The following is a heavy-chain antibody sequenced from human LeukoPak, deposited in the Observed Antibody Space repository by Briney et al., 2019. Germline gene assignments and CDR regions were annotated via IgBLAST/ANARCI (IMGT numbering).Heavy chain of an antibody. D-gene: IGHD3-10*01. CDR2: INPNSGGT. CDR3: ARDATYYYGSGSYYTLFPFDY. CDR1: GYTFTGYY. J-gene: IGHJ4*02. Sequence: ASVKVSCKASGYTFTGYYMHWVRQAPGQGLEWMGWINPNSGGTNYAQKFQGRVTMTRDTSISTAYMELSRLRSDDTAVYYCARDATYYYGSGSYYTLFPFDYWGQGTLVTVSS. V-gene: IGHV1-2*02.